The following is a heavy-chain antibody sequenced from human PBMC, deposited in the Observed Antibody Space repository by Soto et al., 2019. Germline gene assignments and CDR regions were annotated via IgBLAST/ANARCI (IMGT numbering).Heavy chain of an antibody. D-gene: IGHD2-15*01. Sequence: SETMSLTSTVSGGSISSGDYYWSWIRQPPGKGLEWIGYIYYSGSTYYNPSLKSRVTISVDTSKNQFSLKLSSVTAADTAVYYCASQTIYCSGGSCSRVLDYWGQGTLVTVSS. V-gene: IGHV4-30-4*01. CDR2: IYYSGST. CDR1: GGSISSGDYY. CDR3: ASQTIYCSGGSCSRVLDY. J-gene: IGHJ4*02.